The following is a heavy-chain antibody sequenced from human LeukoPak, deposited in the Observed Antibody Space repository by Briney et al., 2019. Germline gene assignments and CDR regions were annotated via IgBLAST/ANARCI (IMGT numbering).Heavy chain of an antibody. CDR2: IRHDGSTK. CDR1: GFTFSNYW. V-gene: IGHV3-7*03. J-gene: IGHJ4*02. CDR3: ARSVPYGTTWYGRSDC. Sequence: PGGSLRLSCAASGFTFSNYWITWVRQTPGKGLEWVANIRHDGSTKYYVDSVKGRFTISRDNAMNSLYLQMDSLRVEDTAIYYCARSVPYGTTWYGRSDCWGQGTQVTVSS. D-gene: IGHD6-13*01.